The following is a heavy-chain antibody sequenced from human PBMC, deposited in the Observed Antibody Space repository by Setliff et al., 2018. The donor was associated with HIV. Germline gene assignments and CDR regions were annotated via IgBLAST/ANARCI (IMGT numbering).Heavy chain of an antibody. J-gene: IGHJ4*02. V-gene: IGHV1-18*01. CDR2: ISNYNGNT. CDR3: ARTRLDCRDGGGSCYSY. Sequence: GASVKVSCKTSDYTFTNYGIYWVRQAPGQGLEWMGWISNYNGNTNYAQKFHGRVTMTTDTSTRTAYMEMRGLTYDDTAVYYCARTRLDCRDGGGSCYSYWGQGTLVTVSS. CDR1: DYTFTNYG. D-gene: IGHD2-15*01.